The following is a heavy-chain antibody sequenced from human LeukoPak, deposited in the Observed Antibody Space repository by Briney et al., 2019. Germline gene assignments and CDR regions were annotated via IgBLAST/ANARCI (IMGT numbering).Heavy chain of an antibody. Sequence: ASVKVSCKASGYTFTSYAIHWVRQAPGQRLEWMGWISAGNGNTKYSQNFQGRVTFISNTSATTAFMELSSLRSGDAAVYYCARDLHYYGSGPWGQGTLVTVSS. CDR3: ARDLHYYGSGP. J-gene: IGHJ5*02. CDR2: ISAGNGNT. CDR1: GYTFTSYA. D-gene: IGHD3-10*01. V-gene: IGHV1-3*01.